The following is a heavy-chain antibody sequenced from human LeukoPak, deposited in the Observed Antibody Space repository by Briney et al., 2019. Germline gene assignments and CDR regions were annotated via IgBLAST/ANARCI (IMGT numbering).Heavy chain of an antibody. Sequence: SETLSLTCAAYGGSFTGYYWSWIRQPPGKGLEWIGEINHSGSTNYNPSLKSRVTISVDTSKNQFSLKLSSVTAADTAVYYCARGSLMVYATPLYYYYGMDVWGQGTTVTVSS. V-gene: IGHV4-34*01. J-gene: IGHJ6*02. CDR3: ARGSLMVYATPLYYYYGMDV. D-gene: IGHD2-8*01. CDR1: GGSFTGYY. CDR2: INHSGST.